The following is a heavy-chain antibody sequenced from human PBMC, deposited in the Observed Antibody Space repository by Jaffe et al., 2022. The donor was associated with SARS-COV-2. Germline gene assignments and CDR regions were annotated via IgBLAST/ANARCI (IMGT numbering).Heavy chain of an antibody. Sequence: EVQLVESGGGLVKPGGSLRLSCAASGFTFSNAWMSWVRQAPGKGLEWVGRIKSKTDGGTTDYAAPVKGRFTISRDDSKNTLYLQMNSLKTEDTAVYYCTTDKQQWLLQAFDIWGQGTMVTVSS. D-gene: IGHD6-19*01. CDR1: GFTFSNAW. J-gene: IGHJ3*02. V-gene: IGHV3-15*01. CDR2: IKSKTDGGTT. CDR3: TTDKQQWLLQAFDI.